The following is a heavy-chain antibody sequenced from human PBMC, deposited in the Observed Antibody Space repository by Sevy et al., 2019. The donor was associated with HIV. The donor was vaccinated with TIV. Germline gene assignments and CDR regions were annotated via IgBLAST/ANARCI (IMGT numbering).Heavy chain of an antibody. CDR3: AQEGNFWSGRDAFDI. J-gene: IGHJ3*02. CDR2: ISGSGHST. CDR1: GLIFSSFA. V-gene: IGHV3-23*01. D-gene: IGHD3-3*01. Sequence: GGSLRLSCAASGLIFSSFAMSWVRQAPGKGLEWVSSISGSGHSTYNADSVKGRFTISRDISKNTLYLQMNSLRAEDTAVYYCAQEGNFWSGRDAFDIWGQGTTVTVSS.